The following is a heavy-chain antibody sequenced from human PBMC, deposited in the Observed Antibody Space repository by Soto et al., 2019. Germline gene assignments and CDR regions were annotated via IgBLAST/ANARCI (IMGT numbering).Heavy chain of an antibody. V-gene: IGHV1-69*01. Sequence: QVPLVQSGAEVKKPGSSVTVSCKASGGTFSSYAIHWVRQAPGQGLEWMGGIIPMYGPAKYAQRFQGRVTITADESTTTVYMEVTSLTSQDTAVYYCARGTSMVRGVIDNWFDPWGHGTLVTVSS. J-gene: IGHJ5*02. CDR2: IIPMYGPA. CDR3: ARGTSMVRGVIDNWFDP. CDR1: GGTFSSYA. D-gene: IGHD3-10*01.